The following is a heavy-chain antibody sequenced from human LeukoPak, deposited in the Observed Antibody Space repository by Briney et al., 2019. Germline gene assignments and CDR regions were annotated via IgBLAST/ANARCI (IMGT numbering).Heavy chain of an antibody. V-gene: IGHV1-2*02. CDR1: GYTFTGYY. Sequence: ASVKVSCKASGYTFTGYYMHWGRQAPGQGLEWMGWINPNSGGTNYAQKFQGRVTMTRDTSISTAYMELSRLRSDDTAVYYCAREGCSGGSCYFDYWGQGTLVTVSS. D-gene: IGHD2-15*01. CDR2: INPNSGGT. CDR3: AREGCSGGSCYFDY. J-gene: IGHJ4*02.